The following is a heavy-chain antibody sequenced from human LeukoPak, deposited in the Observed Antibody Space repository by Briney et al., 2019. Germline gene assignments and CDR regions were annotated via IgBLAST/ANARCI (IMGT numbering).Heavy chain of an antibody. CDR1: GFTFSSYT. V-gene: IGHV3-21*01. Sequence: AGGSLRLSCAASGFTFSSYTMNWVRQAPGKELEWVSSISSSSSYIYYVDSVKGRFTISRDNAKNSLYLQMNSLRAEDTAVYYCARDPGDGGYGSGSHSFDYWGQGTLVTVSS. D-gene: IGHD3-10*01. J-gene: IGHJ4*02. CDR2: ISSSSSYI. CDR3: ARDPGDGGYGSGSHSFDY.